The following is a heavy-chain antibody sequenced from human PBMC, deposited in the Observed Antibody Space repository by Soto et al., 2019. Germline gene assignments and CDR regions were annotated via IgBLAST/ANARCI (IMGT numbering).Heavy chain of an antibody. J-gene: IGHJ6*04. CDR2: IYTGGSI. CDR3: ASGLRGSGYDYYYYGMDV. V-gene: IGHV4-4*07. CDR1: GGSLSNYY. D-gene: IGHD3-3*01. Sequence: SETLSLTCTVSGGSLSNYYWSWIRQPTGKGLEWIGRIYTGGSINYNPSLKSRVTISVDTSKNQFSLKLSSVTAADTAVYYCASGLRGSGYDYYYYGMDVWGKGTRVTVP.